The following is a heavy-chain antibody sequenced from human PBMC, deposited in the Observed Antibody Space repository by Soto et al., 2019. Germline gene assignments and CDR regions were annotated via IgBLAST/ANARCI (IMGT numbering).Heavy chain of an antibody. V-gene: IGHV1-69*13. CDR3: ARVPLGYSSSHYFDF. J-gene: IGHJ4*02. Sequence: SVKVSCKASGGTFSSYAISWVRQAPGQGLEWMGGIIPIFGTANYAQKFQGRVTITADESTSTAYMELSSLRSEDTAVYYCARVPLGYSSSHYFDFWGQGALVTVSS. CDR1: GGTFSSYA. CDR2: IIPIFGTA. D-gene: IGHD6-6*01.